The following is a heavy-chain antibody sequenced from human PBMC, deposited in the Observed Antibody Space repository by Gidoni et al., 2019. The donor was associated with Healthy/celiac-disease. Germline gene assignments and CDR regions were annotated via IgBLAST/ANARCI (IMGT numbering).Heavy chain of an antibody. CDR2: INHSGST. CDR1: GGSFSGYY. Sequence: QVQLQQWGAGLLKPSATLSLTCAVYGGSFSGYYWSWIRQPPGKGLEWIGEINHSGSTNYNPSLKSRVTISVDTSKNQFSLKLSSVTAADTAVYYCARGGGPHIAAAGTDYYYYMDVWGKGTTVTVSS. V-gene: IGHV4-34*01. J-gene: IGHJ6*03. D-gene: IGHD6-13*01. CDR3: ARGGGPHIAAAGTDYYYYMDV.